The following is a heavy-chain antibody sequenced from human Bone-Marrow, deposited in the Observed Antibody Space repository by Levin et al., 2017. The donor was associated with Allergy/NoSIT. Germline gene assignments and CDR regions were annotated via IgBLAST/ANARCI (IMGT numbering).Heavy chain of an antibody. Sequence: GGSLRLSCAASGFTFDDYAMHWVRQAPGKGLEWVSGISWNSGSIGYADSVKGRFTISRDNAKNSLYLQMNSLRAEDTALYYCAKDGGRGYYYGMDVWGQGTTVTVSS. CDR3: AKDGGRGYYYGMDV. V-gene: IGHV3-9*01. CDR1: GFTFDDYA. J-gene: IGHJ6*02. D-gene: IGHD3-10*01. CDR2: ISWNSGSI.